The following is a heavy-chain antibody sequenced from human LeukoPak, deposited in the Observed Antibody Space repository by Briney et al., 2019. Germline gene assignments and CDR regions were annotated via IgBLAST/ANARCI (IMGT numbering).Heavy chain of an antibody. CDR3: AKDTQSRDGYNYGYFNY. D-gene: IGHD5-24*01. V-gene: IGHV3-30*18. CDR1: GFTFSSYG. Sequence: GGSLRLSCAASGFTFSSYGMHWVRQAPGKGLEWVAVIAYDGSNKYYADSVKGRFTISRDNSKNTLYLQMNSLRAEDTAVYYCAKDTQSRDGYNYGYFNYWGQGTLVTVSS. J-gene: IGHJ4*02. CDR2: IAYDGSNK.